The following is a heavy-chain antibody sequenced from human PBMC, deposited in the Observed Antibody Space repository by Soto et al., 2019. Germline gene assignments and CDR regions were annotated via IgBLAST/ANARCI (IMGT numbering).Heavy chain of an antibody. V-gene: IGHV1-46*01. CDR3: ARGPSCGGDCYLFDY. D-gene: IGHD2-21*02. CDR1: GYTFTSYY. CDR2: INPGGGRT. J-gene: IGHJ4*02. Sequence: QVQLVQSGAEVTKPGASVKLSCKASGYTFTSYYIHWVRQAPGQGLEWVAMINPGGGRTKNAQMFQGRATLTRDTSTGTVDMELSSLTSADTAVYYCARGPSCGGDCYLFDYWGQGSLVTVSS.